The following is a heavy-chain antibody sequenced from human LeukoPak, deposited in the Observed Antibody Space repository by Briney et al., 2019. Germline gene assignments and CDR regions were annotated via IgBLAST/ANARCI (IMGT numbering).Heavy chain of an antibody. CDR3: ARDLGTGYSSGWDY. D-gene: IGHD6-19*01. J-gene: IGHJ4*02. Sequence: GASVKVSCKASGGTFSSYAISWVRQAPGQGLEWMGRIIPILGIANHAQKFQGRVTITADKSTSTAYMELSSLRSEDTAVYYCARDLGTGYSSGWDYWGQGTLVTVSS. V-gene: IGHV1-69*04. CDR1: GGTFSSYA. CDR2: IIPILGIA.